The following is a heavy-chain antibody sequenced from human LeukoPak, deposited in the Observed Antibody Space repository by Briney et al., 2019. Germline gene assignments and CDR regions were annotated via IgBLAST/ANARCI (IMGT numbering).Heavy chain of an antibody. CDR3: ASHPMVRGVITVPPYYYYMDV. D-gene: IGHD3-10*01. J-gene: IGHJ6*03. CDR1: GGTFSSYA. V-gene: IGHV1-69*06. Sequence: SVKVSCKASGGTFSSYAISWVRQAPGQGLEWMGGIIPIFGTANYAQKFQGRVTITADKSTSTAYMELSSLRSEDTAVYYCASHPMVRGVITVPPYYYYMDVWGKGTTVTVSS. CDR2: IIPIFGTA.